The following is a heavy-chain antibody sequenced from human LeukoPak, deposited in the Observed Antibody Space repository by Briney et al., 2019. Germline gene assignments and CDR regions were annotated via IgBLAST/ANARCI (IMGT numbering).Heavy chain of an antibody. Sequence: GGSLRLSCAASGFTFSSYAMSWVRQAPGKGLEWVSGISGSGGSTYYADSVKGRFTISRDNSKNTLYLQMNSLRAEDTAVYYCARESGDGNWFDPWGQGTLVTVSS. CDR3: ARESGDGNWFDP. CDR2: ISGSGGST. V-gene: IGHV3-23*01. D-gene: IGHD2-21*01. CDR1: GFTFSSYA. J-gene: IGHJ5*02.